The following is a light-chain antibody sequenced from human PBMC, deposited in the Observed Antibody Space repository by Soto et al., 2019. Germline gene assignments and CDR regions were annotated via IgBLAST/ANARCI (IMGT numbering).Light chain of an antibody. CDR1: QSIANNY. V-gene: IGKV3-20*01. Sequence: EIVLTQSPGTLSLSPGERATLSCRASQSIANNYVAWYQQKPGQAPRLLIDDASRRATGTPDRFSGSGSGTDFPLTLSRLEPEDFAVYYCQQCATSPLTFGQGTKVEIK. J-gene: IGKJ1*01. CDR3: QQCATSPLT. CDR2: DAS.